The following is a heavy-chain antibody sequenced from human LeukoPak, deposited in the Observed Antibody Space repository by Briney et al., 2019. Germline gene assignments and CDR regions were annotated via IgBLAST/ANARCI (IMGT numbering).Heavy chain of an antibody. V-gene: IGHV3-30-3*01. D-gene: IGHD6-13*01. J-gene: IGHJ4*02. Sequence: GGSLRLSCAASGFTFSSYAMHWVRQAPGKGLEWVAVISYDGSNKYYADSVKGRFTISRDNSKNTLYLQMNSLRAEDTAVYYCAREKIAAAGTGFRRYFDYWGQGTLVTVSS. CDR3: AREKIAAAGTGFRRYFDY. CDR2: ISYDGSNK. CDR1: GFTFSSYA.